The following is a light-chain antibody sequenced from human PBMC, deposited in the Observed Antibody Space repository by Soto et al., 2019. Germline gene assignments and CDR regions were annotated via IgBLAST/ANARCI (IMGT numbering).Light chain of an antibody. CDR1: SSDVGGYNL. V-gene: IGLV2-14*01. Sequence: QSVLTQPASVSGSPGQSITISCTGTSSDVGGYNLVSWYQQYPDKAPKLMIYEVSNRPSGVSNRFSGSKSGNTASLTISGLQAEDEADYYCSSYKSSSTLPYVFGTGTKVTVL. CDR3: SSYKSSSTLPYV. J-gene: IGLJ1*01. CDR2: EVS.